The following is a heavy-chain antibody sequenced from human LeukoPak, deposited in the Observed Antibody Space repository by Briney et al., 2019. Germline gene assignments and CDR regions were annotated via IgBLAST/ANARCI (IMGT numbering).Heavy chain of an antibody. CDR2: IIPIFGTA. Sequence: ASVKVSCKASGGTFISYAISWVRQAPGQGLEWMGGIIPIFGTANYAQKFQGRVTITTDESTSTAYMELSSLRSEDTAVYYCARVPATTVTFYYYYYYMDVWGKGTTVTVSS. CDR1: GGTFISYA. D-gene: IGHD4-17*01. J-gene: IGHJ6*03. V-gene: IGHV1-69*05. CDR3: ARVPATTVTFYYYYYYMDV.